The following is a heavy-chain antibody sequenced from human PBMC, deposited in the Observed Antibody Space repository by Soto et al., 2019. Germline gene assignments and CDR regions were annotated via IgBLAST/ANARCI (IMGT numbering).Heavy chain of an antibody. CDR1: GGSISSYY. D-gene: IGHD6-13*01. CDR2: IYYSGST. V-gene: IGHV4-59*01. J-gene: IGHJ6*02. CDR3: ARGTMGGIAALTNSYYYYYGMDV. Sequence: SETLSLTCTVSGGSISSYYWSWVRQPPGKGLEWIGYIYYSGSTNYNPSLKSRVTISVDTSKNQFSLKLSSVTAADTAVYYCARGTMGGIAALTNSYYYYYGMDVWGQGTTVTVSS.